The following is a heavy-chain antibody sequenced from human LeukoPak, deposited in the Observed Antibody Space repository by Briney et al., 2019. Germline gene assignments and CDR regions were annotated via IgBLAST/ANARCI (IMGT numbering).Heavy chain of an antibody. CDR3: ARYYYDSSGYLYYYGMDV. CDR1: GGTFSSYA. V-gene: IGHV1-69*04. Sequence: ASVKVSCKAPGGTFSSYAISWVRQAPGQGLEWMGRIIPILGIANYAQKFQGRVTITADKSTSTAYMELSSLRSEDTAVYYCARYYYDSSGYLYYYGMDVWGQGTTVTVSS. D-gene: IGHD3-22*01. CDR2: IIPILGIA. J-gene: IGHJ6*02.